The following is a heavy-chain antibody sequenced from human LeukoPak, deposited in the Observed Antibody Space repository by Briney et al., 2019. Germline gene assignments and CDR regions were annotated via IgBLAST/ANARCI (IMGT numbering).Heavy chain of an antibody. D-gene: IGHD4-23*01. V-gene: IGHV3-48*01. J-gene: IGHJ4*02. CDR3: ARDLYGGNSTPDY. CDR1: GFTFSSYS. CDR2: ISSSSSTI. Sequence: GGSLRLSCAASGFTFSSYSMNWVRQAPGKGLEWVSYISSSSSTIYYADSVKGRFTTSRDNAKNSLYLQMNSLRAEDTAVYYCARDLYGGNSTPDYWGQGTLVTVSS.